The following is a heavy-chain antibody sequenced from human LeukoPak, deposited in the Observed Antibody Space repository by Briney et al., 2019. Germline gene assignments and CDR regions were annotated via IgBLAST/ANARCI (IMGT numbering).Heavy chain of an antibody. CDR3: ARDPNTYCSGGSCHHDAFDI. D-gene: IGHD2-15*01. V-gene: IGHV4-59*12. CDR2: IYYSGST. CDR1: GGSISSYY. J-gene: IGHJ3*02. Sequence: SETLSLTCTVSGGSISSYYWSWVRQPPGKGPEWIGYIYYSGSTNYNPSLKSRVTISVDKSKNQFSLKLSSVTAADTAVYYCARDPNTYCSGGSCHHDAFDIWGQGTMVTVSS.